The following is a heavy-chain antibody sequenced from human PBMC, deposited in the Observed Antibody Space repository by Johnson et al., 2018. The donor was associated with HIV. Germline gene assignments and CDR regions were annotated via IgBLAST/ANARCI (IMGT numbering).Heavy chain of an antibody. Sequence: VQLVESGGGLVQPGGSLRLSCAASGFTFRNYVMNWVRQAPGKGLEWVAVISSDGTNKHYADSVKGRFTIFRDNSKITLYLQMNSLRAEDTAVYYCAREEGNSLYIWGQGTMVTVSS. V-gene: IGHV3-30-3*01. CDR1: GFTFRNYV. CDR3: AREEGNSLYI. J-gene: IGHJ3*02. D-gene: IGHD3-10*01. CDR2: ISSDGTNK.